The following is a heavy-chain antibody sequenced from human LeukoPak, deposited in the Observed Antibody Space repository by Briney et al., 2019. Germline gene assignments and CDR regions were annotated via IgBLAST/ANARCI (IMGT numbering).Heavy chain of an antibody. CDR1: GFTFSSCW. CDR3: ANYYNSGPQGDY. CDR2: IKQDASEK. J-gene: IGHJ4*02. D-gene: IGHD3-10*01. Sequence: GWSLRLSCAASGFTFSSCWMSWVRQAPGKGLEWVANIKQDASEKNYLDSVKGRFTVSRDNAKNSLYLQMNSLRVDDTAVYYCANYYNSGPQGDYWGQGTLVTVSS. V-gene: IGHV3-7*01.